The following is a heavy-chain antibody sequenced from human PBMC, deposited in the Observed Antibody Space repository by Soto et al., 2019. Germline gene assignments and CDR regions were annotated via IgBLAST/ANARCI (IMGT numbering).Heavy chain of an antibody. Sequence: QVQLQQWGAGLLKPSETLSLTCAVYGGSFSGYYWSWIRQPPGKGLEWIGEINHSGSTNYNPSLKSRVTISVDTSKNQFSLKLSSVTAADTAVYYCARAAIAVAARGGGAFDIWGQGTMVTVSS. V-gene: IGHV4-34*01. CDR1: GGSFSGYY. CDR2: INHSGST. CDR3: ARAAIAVAARGGGAFDI. D-gene: IGHD6-19*01. J-gene: IGHJ3*02.